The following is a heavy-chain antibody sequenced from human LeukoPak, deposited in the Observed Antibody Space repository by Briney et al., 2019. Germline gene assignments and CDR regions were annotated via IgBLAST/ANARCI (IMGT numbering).Heavy chain of an antibody. V-gene: IGHV1-46*01. CDR3: ARDRNPYYSDSRDSFDY. J-gene: IGHJ4*02. CDR2: INPSGGST. D-gene: IGHD3-22*01. CDR1: GYTFTSYY. Sequence: ASVKVSCKASGYTFTSYYMHWVRQAPGQGLEWMGIINPSGGSTTYAQKLQGRVTMTRDTSTSTVYMELSSLRSEDTAVYYCARDRNPYYSDSRDSFDYSGQGTLVTVSS.